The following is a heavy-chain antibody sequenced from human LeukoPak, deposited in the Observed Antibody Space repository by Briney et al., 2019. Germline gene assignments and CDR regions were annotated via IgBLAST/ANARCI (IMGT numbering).Heavy chain of an antibody. CDR3: ARAEDIVVVPAAMGP. CDR1: GLTFSSYS. Sequence: GGSLRLSCAASGLTFSSYSMNWVRQAPGKGLEWVSSIISSSSYIYYADSVKGRFTISGDNAKNSLYLQMNSLRAEDAAVYYCARAEDIVVVPAAMGPWGQGTLVTVSS. D-gene: IGHD2-2*01. J-gene: IGHJ5*02. CDR2: IISSSSYI. V-gene: IGHV3-21*01.